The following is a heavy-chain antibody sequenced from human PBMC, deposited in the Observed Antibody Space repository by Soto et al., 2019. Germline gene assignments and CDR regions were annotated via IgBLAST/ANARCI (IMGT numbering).Heavy chain of an antibody. CDR1: GFTFSSYG. D-gene: IGHD4-17*01. J-gene: IGHJ5*02. CDR3: AKDLAYGGNSGWFDP. V-gene: IGHV3-30*18. CDR2: ISYDGSNK. Sequence: QVPLVESGGGVVQPGRSLRLSCAASGFTFSSYGMHWVRQAPGKGLEWVAVISYDGSNKYYADSVKGRFTISRDNSKNTLYLQMNSLRAEDTAVYYCAKDLAYGGNSGWFDPWGQGTLVTVSS.